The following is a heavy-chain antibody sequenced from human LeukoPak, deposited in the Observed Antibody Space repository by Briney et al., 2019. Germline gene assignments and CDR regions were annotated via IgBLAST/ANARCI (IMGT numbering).Heavy chain of an antibody. CDR1: GFTFSTYS. V-gene: IGHV3-21*04. Sequence: GGSLRLSCVASGFTFSTYSMNWVHQAPGKGLEWVSSISSRSTYIYYGDSMKGRFTISRDNAKNSLYLQMNSLRAEDTALYYCARRWDSRFYFDYWGQGTLVTVSS. D-gene: IGHD1-26*01. CDR2: ISSRSTYI. J-gene: IGHJ4*02. CDR3: ARRWDSRFYFDY.